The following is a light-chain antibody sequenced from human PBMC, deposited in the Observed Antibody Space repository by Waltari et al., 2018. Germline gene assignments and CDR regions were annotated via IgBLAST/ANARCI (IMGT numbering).Light chain of an antibody. CDR2: GTS. CDR1: SSTIGAGYD. CDR3: QSYDSSLSGVV. Sequence: QSVLTQPPSVSGAPGQRVTISCTGSSSTIGAGYDVHWYQQLPGTAPKLLIYGTSNRPSGVPDRFSGSKSGTSASLAITGLQAEDEADDYCQSYDSSLSGVVFGGGTKLTVL. V-gene: IGLV1-40*01. J-gene: IGLJ2*01.